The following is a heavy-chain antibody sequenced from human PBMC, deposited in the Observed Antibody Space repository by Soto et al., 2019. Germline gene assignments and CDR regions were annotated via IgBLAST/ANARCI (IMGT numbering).Heavy chain of an antibody. CDR2: ISWNSGSI. CDR1: GFTFDDYV. J-gene: IGHJ3*02. Sequence: EVQLVESGGGLVQPGRSLRLSCAASGFTFDDYVMHWVRQAPGKGLEWVSGISWNSGSIGYADSVKGRFTISRDNAKNSLYLQMNSLRAEDTALYYCAKDIGPLPFDAFDIWGQGTMVTVSS. V-gene: IGHV3-9*01. CDR3: AKDIGPLPFDAFDI. D-gene: IGHD1-26*01.